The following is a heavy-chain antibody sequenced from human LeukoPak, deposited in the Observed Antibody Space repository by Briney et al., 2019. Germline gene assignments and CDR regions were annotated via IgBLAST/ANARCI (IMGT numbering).Heavy chain of an antibody. V-gene: IGHV1-2*02. J-gene: IGHJ6*02. D-gene: IGHD2-8*01. CDR3: ARDAPIGVYGMDV. CDR1: GYTFTNNY. Sequence: GASVKVSCRASGYTFTNNYIHWVRQAPGQGLEWMGWINPRSGDTNYTQKFQDRVTLIRDTSTRTVYMEVTRLTSDDTALYYCARDAPIGVYGMDVWGQGTTITVSS. CDR2: INPRSGDT.